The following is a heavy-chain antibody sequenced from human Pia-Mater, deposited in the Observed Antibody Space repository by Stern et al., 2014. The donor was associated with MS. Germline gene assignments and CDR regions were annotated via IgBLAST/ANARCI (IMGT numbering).Heavy chain of an antibody. CDR3: ARQSTAWASDV. Sequence: EVQLLESGAELIRPGESLKISCKGAGFTFSIYWIAWVRQMPGKGLEWMGIIYPGDSETSYGPSFQGQVTMSADKSTSTAYLQWSSLNASDTAMYFCARQSTAWASDVWGQGTLVTVSS. J-gene: IGHJ4*02. D-gene: IGHD2-21*02. CDR2: IYPGDSET. CDR1: GFTFSIYW. V-gene: IGHV5-51*01.